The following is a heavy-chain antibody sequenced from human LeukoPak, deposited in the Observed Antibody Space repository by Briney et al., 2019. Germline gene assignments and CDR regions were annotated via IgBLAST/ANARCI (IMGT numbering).Heavy chain of an antibody. Sequence: SVKVSFKASGYTFTNYAMNWVRQAPGQGLQWMGWIDPNTGNPTYTQGFTGRFVFSLDTSVSTTYLQISSLKPEDTAVYYCARAYQHLGGLSFPGSWGQGTLVTVSS. CDR1: GYTFTNYA. J-gene: IGHJ5*02. D-gene: IGHD3-16*01. CDR2: IDPNTGNP. V-gene: IGHV7-4-1*02. CDR3: ARAYQHLGGLSFPGS.